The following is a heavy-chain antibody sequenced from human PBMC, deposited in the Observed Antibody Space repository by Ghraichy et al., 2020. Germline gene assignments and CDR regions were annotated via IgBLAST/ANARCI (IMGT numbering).Heavy chain of an antibody. J-gene: IGHJ5*02. D-gene: IGHD2-21*02. V-gene: IGHV4-4*07. CDR2: IYARGDT. Sequence: TLSLTCTVSGGSISGYYWSWIRQPAGKGLEWIGRIYARGDTNYNPSLMSRVFMSIDTSKNQFSLKLSSVTVADTAIYFCAKDRATVTATWGQGTLVTVSS. CDR1: GGSISGYY. CDR3: AKDRATVTAT.